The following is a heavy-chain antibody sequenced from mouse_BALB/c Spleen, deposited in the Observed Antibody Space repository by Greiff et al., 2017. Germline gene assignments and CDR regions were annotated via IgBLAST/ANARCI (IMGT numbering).Heavy chain of an antibody. CDR3: ARRPYGSSPYFDY. V-gene: IGHV1-20*02. CDR1: GYSFTGYF. Sequence: EVQLQESGPELVKPGASVKISCKASGYSFTGYFMNWVMQSHGKSLEWIGRINPYNGDTFYNQKFKGKATLTVDKSSSTAHMELRSLASEDSAVYYCARRPYGSSPYFDYWGQGTTLTVSS. D-gene: IGHD1-1*01. CDR2: INPYNGDT. J-gene: IGHJ2*01.